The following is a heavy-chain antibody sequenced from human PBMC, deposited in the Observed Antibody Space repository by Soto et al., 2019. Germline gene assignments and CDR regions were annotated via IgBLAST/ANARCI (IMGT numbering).Heavy chain of an antibody. J-gene: IGHJ4*02. CDR1: GFTLSSFW. D-gene: IGHD5-12*01. CDR3: TRSKDGYNLVADY. Sequence: EVQLVESGGGLVQPGGSLRLSCAASGFTLSSFWMHWVRQAPGKGLVWVSRINGDGSTTSYADSVKGRFTISRDNAKNTIYIQMNSLRAEETAVYYCTRSKDGYNLVADYWGQGTLVTVSS. V-gene: IGHV3-74*01. CDR2: INGDGSTT.